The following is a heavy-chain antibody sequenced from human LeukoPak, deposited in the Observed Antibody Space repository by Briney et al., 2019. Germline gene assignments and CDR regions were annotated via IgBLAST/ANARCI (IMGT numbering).Heavy chain of an antibody. D-gene: IGHD2-2*02. V-gene: IGHV1-2*02. CDR3: ASSIPIVGYCSSTSCYTFY. CDR1: GYTFTGYW. J-gene: IGHJ4*02. Sequence: ASVKVSCKASGYTFTGYWIHWVRQAPGQGFEWMGWINPNNGGTNYAQKFQGRVTMTRDTSTSTAYMELSRLRSDDTAVYYCASSIPIVGYCSSTSCYTFYWGQGTLVTVSS. CDR2: INPNNGGT.